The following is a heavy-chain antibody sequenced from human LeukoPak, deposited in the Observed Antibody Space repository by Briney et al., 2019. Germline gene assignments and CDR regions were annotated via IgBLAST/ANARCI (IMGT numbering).Heavy chain of an antibody. CDR1: GFTFSSYS. CDR2: ISSSSSYI. V-gene: IGHV3-21*01. J-gene: IGHJ4*02. Sequence: GGSLRLSCAASGFTFSSYSMNWVRQAPGKGLEWVSSISSSSSYIYYADSVKGRFTISRDNAKNSLYLQMNSLRAEDTAVYYCARDRYYDILTGDFDYWGQGTLVTVSS. CDR3: ARDRYYDILTGDFDY. D-gene: IGHD3-9*01.